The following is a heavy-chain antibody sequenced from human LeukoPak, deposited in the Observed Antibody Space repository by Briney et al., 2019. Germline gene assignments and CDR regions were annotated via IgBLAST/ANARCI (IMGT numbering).Heavy chain of an antibody. CDR3: ASPDPSSGYTYYMDV. J-gene: IGHJ6*03. D-gene: IGHD3-22*01. CDR2: IYYSGST. V-gene: IGHV4-39*01. Sequence: SETLSLTCTVSGGSISSSSYYWGWIRQPPGKGREWIGSIYYSGSTYYNPSLKSRVTISVDTSKNQFSLKLSSVTAADTAVYYCASPDPSSGYTYYMDVWGKGTTVTVSS. CDR1: GGSISSSSYY.